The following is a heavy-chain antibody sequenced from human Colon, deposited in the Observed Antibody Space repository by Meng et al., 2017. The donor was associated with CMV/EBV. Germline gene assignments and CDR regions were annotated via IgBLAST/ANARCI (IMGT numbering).Heavy chain of an antibody. V-gene: IGHV3-23*01. D-gene: IGHD1-26*01. CDR2: PSGSQRSQ. Sequence: SFPSYALALVRQASGRVLEWPGTGLPCLSVPSGSQRSQYYAEFVEGRFTISRDNYQNTLYLQVTSLRAEDTAVYYCAGSPLMGALDWWGQGTLVTVSS. CDR1: ALALVRQA. CDR3: AGSPLMGALDW. J-gene: IGHJ4*02.